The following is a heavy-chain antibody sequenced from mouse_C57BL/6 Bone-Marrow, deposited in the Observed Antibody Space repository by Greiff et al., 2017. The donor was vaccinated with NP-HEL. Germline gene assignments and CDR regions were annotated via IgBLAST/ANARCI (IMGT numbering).Heavy chain of an antibody. J-gene: IGHJ2*01. V-gene: IGHV1-69*01. CDR1: GYTFTSYW. Sequence: VQLKQPGAELVMPGASVKLSCKASGYTFTSYWMHWVKQRPGQGLEWIGEIDPSDSYTNYNQKFKGKSTLTVDKSSSTAYMQLSSLTSEDSAVYYCARGGYDGSYWGQGTTLTVSS. D-gene: IGHD2-3*01. CDR2: IDPSDSYT. CDR3: ARGGYDGSY.